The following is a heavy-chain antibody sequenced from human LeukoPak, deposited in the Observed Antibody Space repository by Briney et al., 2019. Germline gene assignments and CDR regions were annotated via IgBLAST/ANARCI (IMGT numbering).Heavy chain of an antibody. CDR2: IYSGGST. CDR1: GFTVSSNY. Sequence: PGGSLRLSCAVSGFTVSSNYMSWVRQAPGKGLEWVSVIYSGGSTYYADSVKGRFTISRDNSKNTMYLQMNSLRAEDTDVYYCARDPVATPTSNWGQGTLVTVSS. V-gene: IGHV3-66*01. CDR3: ARDPVATPTSN. J-gene: IGHJ4*02. D-gene: IGHD2-15*01.